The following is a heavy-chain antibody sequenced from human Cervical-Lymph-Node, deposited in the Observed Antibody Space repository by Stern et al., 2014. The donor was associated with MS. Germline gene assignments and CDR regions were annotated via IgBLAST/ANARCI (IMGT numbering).Heavy chain of an antibody. CDR3: AHLEVRAVAEDAFDI. J-gene: IGHJ3*02. CDR1: GFSLRTRGMG. V-gene: IGHV2-5*02. Sequence: VTLKESGPTVVNPTQTLTLTCTFSGFSLRTRGMGVGWIRQPPGKALEWLALIYWDDDKFYSPYLKTRLTITKDTSKNWVVLTMTNMDPVDTATYYCAHLEVRAVAEDAFDIWGQGTAVTVSS. CDR2: IYWDDDK. D-gene: IGHD6-19*01.